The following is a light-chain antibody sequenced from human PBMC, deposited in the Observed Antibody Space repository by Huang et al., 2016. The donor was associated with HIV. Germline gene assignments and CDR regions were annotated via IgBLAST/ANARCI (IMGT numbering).Light chain of an antibody. CDR2: NAS. J-gene: IGKJ1*01. CDR3: QQRSDWPPT. Sequence: EIVLAQSPVTLSLSPGERATLACRASQSVSVYLAWYQQKAGQPPRLLIYNASNRATGIPARFSGSGSGTDFTLTISSLEPEDFAVYYCQQRSDWPPTFGLGTKVEIK. V-gene: IGKV3-11*01. CDR1: QSVSVY.